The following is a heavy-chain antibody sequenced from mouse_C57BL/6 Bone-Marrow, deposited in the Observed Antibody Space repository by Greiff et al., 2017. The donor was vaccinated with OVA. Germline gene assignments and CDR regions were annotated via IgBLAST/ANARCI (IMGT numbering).Heavy chain of an antibody. D-gene: IGHD1-1*01. Sequence: VQLHQSGAELMKPGASVTLSCKASGYTFTGYWIEWVKQRPGNGLEWIGQILPGSGSTIYNEKFKGKATFTADTSSNTSYMQLSRLTTEDSAIYYCARRGLYDGSSHGAMDYWGQGTSVTVSS. CDR2: ILPGSGST. V-gene: IGHV1-9*01. CDR1: GYTFTGYW. CDR3: ARRGLYDGSSHGAMDY. J-gene: IGHJ4*01.